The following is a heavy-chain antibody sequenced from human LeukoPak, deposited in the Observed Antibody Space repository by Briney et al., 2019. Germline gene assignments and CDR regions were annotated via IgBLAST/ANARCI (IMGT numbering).Heavy chain of an antibody. CDR1: GFTFSSYG. CDR3: ARGGYSSGWYYMDV. J-gene: IGHJ6*03. Sequence: GGSLRLSCAASGFTFSSYGMHWVRQAPGKGLEWVSTIRGSGGSTYYADSVKGRFTISRDNAKNSLYLQMNSLRAEDTAVYYCARGGYSSGWYYMDVWGKGTTVTVSS. D-gene: IGHD6-19*01. V-gene: IGHV3-21*01. CDR2: IRGSGGST.